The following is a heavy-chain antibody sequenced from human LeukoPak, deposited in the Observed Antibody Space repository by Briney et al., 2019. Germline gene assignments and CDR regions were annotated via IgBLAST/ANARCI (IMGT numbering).Heavy chain of an antibody. V-gene: IGHV1-69*04. CDR1: VGTFSSYA. J-gene: IGHJ6*02. CDR2: IIPILGIA. Sequence: VASVKVSCKSSVGTFSSYAISWVRQAPGQGLEWMGRIIPILGIANYAQKFQGRVTITADKPTSTAYMELRSLRSEDTAVYYCARRKGENYYYYYGMDVWGQGTTVTVSS. CDR3: ARRKGENYYYYYGMDV. D-gene: IGHD5-24*01.